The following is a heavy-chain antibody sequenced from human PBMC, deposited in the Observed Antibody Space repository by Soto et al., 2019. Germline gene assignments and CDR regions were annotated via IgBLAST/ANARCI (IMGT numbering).Heavy chain of an antibody. Sequence: EVQLLASGGTLVQVGGSLRLSCVASGFSFSNYAVTWVRQAPGKGLEWVSAISGSGAGTYYADSLKGRFTISRDNSKNTVHLQMNSLRVEDTAVYHCANRIKSGSNYVGNAMDVWGQGTTVIVS. CDR2: ISGSGAGT. J-gene: IGHJ6*02. V-gene: IGHV3-23*01. CDR3: ANRIKSGSNYVGNAMDV. CDR1: GFSFSNYA. D-gene: IGHD1-26*01.